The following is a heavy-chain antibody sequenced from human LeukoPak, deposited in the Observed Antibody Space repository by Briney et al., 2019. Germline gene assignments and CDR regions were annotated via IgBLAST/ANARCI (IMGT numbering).Heavy chain of an antibody. CDR3: ARDRASGSSDY. CDR2: ISYDGSNK. D-gene: IGHD1-26*01. J-gene: IGHJ4*02. V-gene: IGHV3-30-3*01. CDR1: GFTFSSYA. Sequence: GGSLRLSCAASGFTFSSYAMHWVRQAPGKGLEWVAVISYDGSNKYYADSVKGRFTISRDNSKNTLYLQMNSLRAEDTAVYYCARDRASGSSDYRGQGTLVTVSS.